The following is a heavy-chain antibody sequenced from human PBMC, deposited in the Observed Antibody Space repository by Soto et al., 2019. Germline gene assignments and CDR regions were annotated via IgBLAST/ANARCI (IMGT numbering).Heavy chain of an antibody. CDR3: AKNYVLVRLFDY. Sequence: EVQLLESGGGLVQPGGSLRLSCAASGFNFSSYAMSWVRQAPGKGLEWVSAISGSGGSTYYADSVKGRFTISRDNSKNTLYLQMNSLRAEDTAVYYCAKNYVLVRLFDYWGQGTLVTVSS. D-gene: IGHD3-16*01. CDR2: ISGSGGST. V-gene: IGHV3-23*01. J-gene: IGHJ4*02. CDR1: GFNFSSYA.